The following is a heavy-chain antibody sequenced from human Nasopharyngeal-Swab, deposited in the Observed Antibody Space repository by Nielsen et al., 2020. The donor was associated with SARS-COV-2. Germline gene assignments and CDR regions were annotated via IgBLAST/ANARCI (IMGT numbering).Heavy chain of an antibody. CDR1: GGTFSSYA. Sequence: SVKVSCKASGGTFSSYAISWVRQAPGQGLEWMGGIIPIFGTANYAQKFQGRVTITADESPSTAYMELSSLRSEDTAVYYCARVRLTGSSWSLGYYYYMDVWGKGTTVTVSS. CDR3: ARVRLTGSSWSLGYYYYMDV. CDR2: IIPIFGTA. V-gene: IGHV1-69*13. J-gene: IGHJ6*03. D-gene: IGHD6-13*01.